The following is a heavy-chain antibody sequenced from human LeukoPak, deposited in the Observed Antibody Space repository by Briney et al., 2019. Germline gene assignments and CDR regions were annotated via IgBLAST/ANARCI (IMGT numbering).Heavy chain of an antibody. Sequence: GGSLRLSCAASGFTFSSYWMHWVRQAPGKGLVWVSRINSDGSSTSYADSVKGRFTIYRDNAKNTLYLQMNSLRAEDTAVYYCASGPSLAMAPWYYYGMDVWGQGTTVTVSS. CDR1: GFTFSSYW. V-gene: IGHV3-74*01. J-gene: IGHJ6*02. D-gene: IGHD5-18*01. CDR3: ASGPSLAMAPWYYYGMDV. CDR2: INSDGSST.